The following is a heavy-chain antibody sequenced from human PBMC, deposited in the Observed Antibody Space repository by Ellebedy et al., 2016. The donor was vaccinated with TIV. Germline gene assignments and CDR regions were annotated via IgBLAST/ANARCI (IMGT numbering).Heavy chain of an antibody. CDR2: ISFDGGNQ. CDR1: RIAFALYG. CDR3: AKDRSKEVQWLDDPFDM. D-gene: IGHD6-19*01. Sequence: GGSLRLXXVASRIAFALYGMHWVRQAPGRGLEWVAVISFDGGNQYYADSVQGRFTISRDNSKNTLFLQMTSLRPEDTAVYFCAKDRSKEVQWLDDPFDMWGRGTMVTVSS. V-gene: IGHV3-30*18. J-gene: IGHJ3*02.